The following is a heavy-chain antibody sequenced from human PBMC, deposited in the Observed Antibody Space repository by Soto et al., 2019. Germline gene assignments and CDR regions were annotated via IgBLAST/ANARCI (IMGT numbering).Heavy chain of an antibody. D-gene: IGHD3-22*01. Sequence: PSETLSLTCTVSGGSISGSSFYWGWIRQPPGKGLEWIASITSGGTTHYNPSLKSRLTIFVDTSKNQFSLKLSSVTAADTAVYYCATAPIEDSRRYSFEDWGQRTLVTVSA. V-gene: IGHV4-39*01. CDR2: ITSGGTT. CDR1: GGSISGSSFY. J-gene: IGHJ4*02. CDR3: ATAPIEDSRRYSFED.